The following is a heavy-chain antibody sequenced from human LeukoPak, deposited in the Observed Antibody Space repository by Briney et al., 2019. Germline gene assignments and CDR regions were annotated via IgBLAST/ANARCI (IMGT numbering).Heavy chain of an antibody. CDR1: GGTFSSYA. V-gene: IGHV1-69*05. J-gene: IGHJ5*02. CDR2: IIPIFGTA. CDR3: ARDRLTYCSSTSCYSRIRWFDP. D-gene: IGHD2-2*01. Sequence: ASVKVSCKASGGTFSSYAISWVRQAPGQGLEWMGRIIPIFGTANYAQKFQGRVKITTDASTSTAYMELSGLRSEDTAVYYCARDRLTYCSSTSCYSRIRWFDPWGQGTLVTVSS.